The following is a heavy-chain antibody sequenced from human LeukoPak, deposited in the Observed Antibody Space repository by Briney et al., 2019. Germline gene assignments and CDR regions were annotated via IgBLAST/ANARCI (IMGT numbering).Heavy chain of an antibody. CDR1: GFTFSNYW. V-gene: IGHV3-23*01. CDR2: ISGSGYST. D-gene: IGHD1-26*01. J-gene: IGHJ4*02. Sequence: GWSLRLSCAASGFTFSNYWMTWVRQAPGKGLEWVSGISGSGYSTYYADSVKGRFTISRDNSKNTLYLQMNSLRAEDTAVYYRAKDGGSGTYYNYWGQGTLVTVSS. CDR3: AKDGGSGTYYNY.